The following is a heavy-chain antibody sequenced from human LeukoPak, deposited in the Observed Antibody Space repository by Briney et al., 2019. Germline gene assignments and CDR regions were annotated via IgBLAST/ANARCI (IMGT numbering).Heavy chain of an antibody. Sequence: GGSLRLSCAASGFAFSSYEMNWVRQAPGKGLEWVANIKQDGSEKNYVDSVKGRFTISRDNANNSLFLEMNNLRVEDTGVYYCARGDYYGSGTADYWGQGTLVTVSS. CDR2: IKQDGSEK. J-gene: IGHJ4*02. D-gene: IGHD3-10*01. CDR1: GFAFSSYE. V-gene: IGHV3-7*04. CDR3: ARGDYYGSGTADY.